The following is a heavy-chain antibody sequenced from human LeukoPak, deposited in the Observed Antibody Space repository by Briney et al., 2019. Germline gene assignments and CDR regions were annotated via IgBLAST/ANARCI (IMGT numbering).Heavy chain of an antibody. CDR2: IKQDGSEK. J-gene: IGHJ4*02. V-gene: IGHV3-7*01. Sequence: PGGSLRLSCAASGFTFSNYWMSWVRQAPGKGLEWVANIKQDGSEKYYVGSVKGRFTISRDNAKNSLYLQMNSLRAEDTAVYYCARDKIVGATHFDYWGQGTLVTVSS. CDR1: GFTFSNYW. CDR3: ARDKIVGATHFDY. D-gene: IGHD1-26*01.